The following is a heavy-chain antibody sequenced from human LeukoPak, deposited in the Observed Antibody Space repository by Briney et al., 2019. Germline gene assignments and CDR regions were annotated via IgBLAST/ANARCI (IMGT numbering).Heavy chain of an antibody. CDR1: GFSFKDYY. J-gene: IGHJ4*02. Sequence: GGSLRLSCAASGFSFKDYYFSWIRQAPGKGLEWVSFINVNGGAMYYADFVKGRFTISRDNAKSSLYLEMNSLRVEDTAMYYCARGPRILAAGSYYFDYWGQGSLVTVSS. CDR2: INVNGGAM. V-gene: IGHV3-11*01. D-gene: IGHD6-13*01. CDR3: ARGPRILAAGSYYFDY.